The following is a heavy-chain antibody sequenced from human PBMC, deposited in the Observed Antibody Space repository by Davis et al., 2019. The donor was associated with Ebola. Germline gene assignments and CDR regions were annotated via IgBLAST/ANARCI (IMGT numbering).Heavy chain of an antibody. CDR3: ARDQVVVVVAANYYYYYGMDV. J-gene: IGHJ6*04. CDR1: GFTFSSYS. Sequence: GGSLRLSCAASGFTFSSYSMNWVRQAPGKGLEWVSSISSSSSYIYYADSVKGRFTISRDNAKNSLYLQMNSLRAEDTAVYYCARDQVVVVVAANYYYYYGMDVWGKGTTVTVSS. D-gene: IGHD2-15*01. V-gene: IGHV3-21*01. CDR2: ISSSSSYI.